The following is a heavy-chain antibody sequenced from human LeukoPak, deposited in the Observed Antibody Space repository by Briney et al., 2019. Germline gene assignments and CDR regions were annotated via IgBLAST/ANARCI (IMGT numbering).Heavy chain of an antibody. J-gene: IGHJ4*02. D-gene: IGHD5-18*01. CDR3: AREKDTAMAIDY. V-gene: IGHV4-4*08. Sequence: PSETLSLTCTVSGGSISSYYWSWIRQPPGKGLEWIGYIYSSGSTNYNPSLKSRVTISVDTSKNQFSLKLSSVTAADTAVYYCAREKDTAMAIDYWGQGTLVTVSS. CDR2: IYSSGST. CDR1: GGSISSYY.